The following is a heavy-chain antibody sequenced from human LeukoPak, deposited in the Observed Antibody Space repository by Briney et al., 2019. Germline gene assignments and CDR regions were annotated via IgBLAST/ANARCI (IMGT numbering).Heavy chain of an antibody. Sequence: KPSETLSLTCTVSGGSISSSSYYWGWIRQPPGKGLEWIGSIYYSGSTYYSPSLKSRVTISVDTSKNQCSLKLSAVTAADTAVYYCARHSSSGGLLGLWGQGTLVTVSS. CDR1: GGSISSSSYY. CDR2: IYYSGST. D-gene: IGHD2-15*01. J-gene: IGHJ4*02. CDR3: ARHSSSGGLLGL. V-gene: IGHV4-39*01.